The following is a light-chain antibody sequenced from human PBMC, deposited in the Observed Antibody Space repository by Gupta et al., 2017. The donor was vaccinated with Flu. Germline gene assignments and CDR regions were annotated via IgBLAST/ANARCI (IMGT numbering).Light chain of an antibody. CDR1: QIINTY. CDR3: QHSHSSSFT. V-gene: IGKV1-39*01. CDR2: VAS. Sequence: DIQVTQSPSFLSVSVGDRVTITCRTSQIINTYLNCYQQKPGKAPKLLIYVASHLKSGVPSRFSGSGCGTDFTLTISHLQHEDFASYYCQHSHSSSFTFGRGTKVDI. J-gene: IGKJ4*01.